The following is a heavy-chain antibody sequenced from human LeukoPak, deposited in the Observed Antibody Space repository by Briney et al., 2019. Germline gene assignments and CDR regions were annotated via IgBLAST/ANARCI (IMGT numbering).Heavy chain of an antibody. CDR1: GGSISSYY. Sequence: SETLSLTCTVSGGSISSYYWSWIRQPPGKGLEWIGYISYSGSTNYNPSLKSRVTISVDTSKNQFSLKLSSVTAADTAVYYCARAYDSSGRGFDYWGQGTLVTVSS. D-gene: IGHD3-22*01. CDR3: ARAYDSSGRGFDY. CDR2: ISYSGST. V-gene: IGHV4-59*01. J-gene: IGHJ4*02.